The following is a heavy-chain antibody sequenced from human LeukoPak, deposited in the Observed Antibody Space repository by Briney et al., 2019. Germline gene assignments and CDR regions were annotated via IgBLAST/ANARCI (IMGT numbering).Heavy chain of an antibody. CDR1: GYTFTGYY. Sequence: VASVKVSFKASGYTFTGYYMHWVRQAPGQGLEWMGWINPNSGGTNYAQKFQGRVTMTRDTSISTAYMELSRLRSDDTAVYYCARVPPQFCSSTSCYTNYFDYWGQGTLVTVSS. CDR2: INPNSGGT. CDR3: ARVPPQFCSSTSCYTNYFDY. J-gene: IGHJ4*02. D-gene: IGHD2-2*02. V-gene: IGHV1-2*02.